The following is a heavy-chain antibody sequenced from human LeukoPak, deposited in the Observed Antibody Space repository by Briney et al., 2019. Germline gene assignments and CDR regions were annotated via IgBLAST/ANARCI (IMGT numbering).Heavy chain of an antibody. V-gene: IGHV4-4*07. CDR2: IYTSGST. Sequence: SETLSLTCTVSGGSISSYYWSWIRQPAGKGLEWIGRIYTSGSTNYNPSLKSRVTMSVDTSKNQFSLKLSSVTAADTAVYYCAREGTYYYDRSGPRRFDPWGQGTLVTVSS. CDR1: GGSISSYY. CDR3: AREGTYYYDRSGPRRFDP. D-gene: IGHD3-22*01. J-gene: IGHJ5*02.